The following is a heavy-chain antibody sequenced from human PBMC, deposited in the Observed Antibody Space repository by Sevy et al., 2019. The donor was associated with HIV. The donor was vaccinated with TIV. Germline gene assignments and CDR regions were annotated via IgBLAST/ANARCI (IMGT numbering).Heavy chain of an antibody. V-gene: IGHV4-39*01. CDR2: IYYSGST. J-gene: IGHJ3*02. CDR3: ARLTGEKYYYDSSGYPGAFDI. D-gene: IGHD3-22*01. CDR1: GGSISSSSYY. Sequence: SETLSLTCTVSGGSISSSSYYWGWIRQPPGKVLEWIGSIYYSGSTYYNPSLKSRVTISVDTSKNQFSLKLSSVTAADTAVYYCARLTGEKYYYDSSGYPGAFDIWGQGTMVTVSS.